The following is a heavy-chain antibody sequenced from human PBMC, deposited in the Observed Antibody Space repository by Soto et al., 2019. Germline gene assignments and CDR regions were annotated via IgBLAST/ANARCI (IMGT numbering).Heavy chain of an antibody. CDR2: ISYDGSNK. Sequence: GGSLRLSCAASGFTFSSYGMHWVRQAPGKGLEWVAVISYDGSNKYYADSVKGRFTISRDNSKNTLYLQMNSLRAEDTAVYYSAKDDWNYPLGLEYYGMDVWGQGTTVTVSS. D-gene: IGHD1-7*01. J-gene: IGHJ6*02. CDR1: GFTFSSYG. V-gene: IGHV3-30*18. CDR3: AKDDWNYPLGLEYYGMDV.